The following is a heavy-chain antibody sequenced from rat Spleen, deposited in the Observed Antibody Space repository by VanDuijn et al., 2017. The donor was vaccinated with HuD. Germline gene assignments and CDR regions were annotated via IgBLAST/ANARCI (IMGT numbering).Heavy chain of an antibody. D-gene: IGHD1-9*01. V-gene: IGHV5-29*01. CDR1: GFTFSDYG. CDR3: VRHGYTRYYFDY. CDR2: ISYDGSST. Sequence: EVQLVESGGGLVQPGRSMKLSCVVSGFTFSDYGMAWVRQAPTKGLEWVATISYDGSSTYYRDSVKGRFTISRDNAKSTLYLQMDSLRSEETASYYCVRHGYTRYYFDYWGQGVMVTVSS. J-gene: IGHJ2*01.